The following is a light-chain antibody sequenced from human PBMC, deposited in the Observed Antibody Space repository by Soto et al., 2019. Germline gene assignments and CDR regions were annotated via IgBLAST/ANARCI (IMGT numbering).Light chain of an antibody. V-gene: IGKV3-15*01. CDR3: QQYYSWPLT. CDR2: GAS. Sequence: EIVMTQSPATLSVSPGERAALSCRASQSLTSYLAWFQQKPGQAPSLLIYGASARATGIPDRFSGSGSGTECTLTINSLQSEDFAVYYCQQYYSWPLTFGGGTTVEIK. CDR1: QSLTSY. J-gene: IGKJ4*01.